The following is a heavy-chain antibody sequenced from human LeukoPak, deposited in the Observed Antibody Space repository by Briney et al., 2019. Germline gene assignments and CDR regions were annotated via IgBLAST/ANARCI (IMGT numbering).Heavy chain of an antibody. CDR1: GGSFSGYH. J-gene: IGHJ4*02. CDR2: VHHDGSM. D-gene: IGHD2-21*02. Sequence: SETLSLTCAVYGGSFSGYHWSWIRQTPGKGLEWIGEVHHDGSMNYNPSLTSRVSISVDTSKNQLSLRLTSVTAADTAMYYCARGYGSDWPTSDYWGQGTLVTVSS. V-gene: IGHV4-34*01. CDR3: ARGYGSDWPTSDY.